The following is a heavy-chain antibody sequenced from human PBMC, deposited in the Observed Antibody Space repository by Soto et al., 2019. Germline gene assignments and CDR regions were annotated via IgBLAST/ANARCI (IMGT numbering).Heavy chain of an antibody. J-gene: IGHJ5*02. CDR3: VRIRYQLPSSVLWLDP. V-gene: IGHV4-34*01. CDR1: GGFLSESY. CDR2: INHVGGT. Sequence: SETLSLTCAVYGGFLSESYWTWIRQPPGKGLEWIGEINHVGGTNYNPSLKSRVTMSVDTSQNQFSLRLISVTAADTAVYFCVRIRYQLPSSVLWLDPWGQGTPVTVSS. D-gene: IGHD3-16*01.